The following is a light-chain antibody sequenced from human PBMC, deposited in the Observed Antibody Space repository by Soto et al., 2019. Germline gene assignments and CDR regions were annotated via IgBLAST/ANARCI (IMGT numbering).Light chain of an antibody. J-gene: IGKJ1*01. V-gene: IGKV1-5*01. Sequence: DIQMTQSPSTLSATAGDRVTITCRASQSISSWLAWYQHKPGKAPKLLIYDASNLDSGVPSRFSGSGSGTKFSLTISTLQPDDCATYYCPQYEKYWTFGQGTPVQIK. CDR3: PQYEKYWT. CDR2: DAS. CDR1: QSISSW.